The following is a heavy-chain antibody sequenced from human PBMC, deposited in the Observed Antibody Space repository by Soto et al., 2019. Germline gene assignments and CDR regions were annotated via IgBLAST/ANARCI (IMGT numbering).Heavy chain of an antibody. CDR3: ARAPLLTTVVTLGRSTDYFDY. CDR1: CLSFSDAW. V-gene: IGHV3-15*04. CDR2: IVSKKDNGRI. D-gene: IGHD4-17*01. Sequence: PVGSLRLSCEASCLSFSDAWMSWVRQAPGKGLEWVARIVSKKDNGRIDYAAPVRGRFTISRDDSKSTVYLQMNSLRAEDTAVYYCARAPLLTTVVTLGRSTDYFDYWGQGTLVTVSS. J-gene: IGHJ4*02.